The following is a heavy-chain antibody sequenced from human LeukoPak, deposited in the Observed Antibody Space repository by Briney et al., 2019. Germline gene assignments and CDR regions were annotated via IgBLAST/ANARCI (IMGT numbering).Heavy chain of an antibody. V-gene: IGHV3-23*01. Sequence: GGSLRLSCAASGSTFSSYAMSWVRQAPGKGLEWVSAISGSGGSTYYADSVKGRFTISRDNSKNTLYLQMNSLRAEYTAVYYCAKYEGSSNSGFDPWGQGTLVTVSS. D-gene: IGHD3-10*01. CDR2: ISGSGGST. J-gene: IGHJ5*02. CDR3: AKYEGSSNSGFDP. CDR1: GSTFSSYA.